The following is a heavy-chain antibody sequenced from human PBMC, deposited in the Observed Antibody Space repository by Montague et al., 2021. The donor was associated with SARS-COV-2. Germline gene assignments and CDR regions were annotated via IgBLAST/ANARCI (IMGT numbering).Heavy chain of an antibody. Sequence: SETLSLTCTVSGGSISSNLFYWGWIRQLPGKGLEWTGSISYSGSTYYNPSLKSRVTLSVDTSKNQFSLKLISLTAADTAMYYCAGHVDLCGGNCRNWYFDLWGRGTLVTVSS. J-gene: IGHJ2*01. CDR3: AGHVDLCGGNCRNWYFDL. CDR1: GGSISSNLFY. CDR2: ISYSGST. V-gene: IGHV4-39*01. D-gene: IGHD4-23*01.